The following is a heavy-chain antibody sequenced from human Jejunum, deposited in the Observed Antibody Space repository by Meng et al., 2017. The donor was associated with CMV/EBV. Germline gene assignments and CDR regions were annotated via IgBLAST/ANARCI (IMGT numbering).Heavy chain of an antibody. CDR2: ISDSDDTM. V-gene: IGHV3-48*04. D-gene: IGHD3-10*01. CDR1: FTFRTYT. CDR3: AREWGYYNSGDAFDI. J-gene: IGHJ3*02. Sequence: FTFRTYTMHWVRQAPGKGLEWVSYISDSDDTMYYSDSVQGRFTLSRDDAKNSLYLHMNGLRAEDTAVYYCAREWGYYNSGDAFDIWGQGTMVTVSS.